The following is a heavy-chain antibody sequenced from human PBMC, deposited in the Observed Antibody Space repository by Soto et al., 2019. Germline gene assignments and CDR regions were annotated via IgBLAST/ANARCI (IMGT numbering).Heavy chain of an antibody. J-gene: IGHJ1*01. CDR1: GFTFSGSA. D-gene: IGHD3-10*01. Sequence: GGSLRLSCAASGFTFSGSAMHWVRQASGKGLEWVGRIRSKANSYATAYAASVKGRFTISRDDSKNTAYLQMNSLKTEDTAVYYCTTLITMVRGAPLDFQHWGQGTLVTVSS. CDR2: IRSKANSYAT. V-gene: IGHV3-73*01. CDR3: TTLITMVRGAPLDFQH.